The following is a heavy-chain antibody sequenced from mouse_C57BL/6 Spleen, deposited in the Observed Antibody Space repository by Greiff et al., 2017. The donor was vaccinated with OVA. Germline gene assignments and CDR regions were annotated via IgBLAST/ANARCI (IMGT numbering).Heavy chain of an antibody. D-gene: IGHD1-1*01. CDR3: ARNYYGSSGDAMDY. V-gene: IGHV1-20*01. J-gene: IGHJ4*01. Sequence: VQLQQSGPELVKPGDSVKISCKASGYSFTGYFMNWVMQSHGKSLEWIGRINPYNGDTFYTQKFKGKATLTVDKSSSTAHMELRSLTSEDAAVYYCARNYYGSSGDAMDYWGQGTSVTVSS. CDR1: GYSFTGYF. CDR2: INPYNGDT.